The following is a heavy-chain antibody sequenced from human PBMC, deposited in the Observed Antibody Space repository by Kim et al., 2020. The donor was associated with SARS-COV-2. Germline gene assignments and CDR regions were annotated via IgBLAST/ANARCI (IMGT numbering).Heavy chain of an antibody. D-gene: IGHD3-3*01. CDR3: ACEPITGYGLDV. CDR1: GFIFSSYA. Sequence: GGSLRLSCAASGFIFSSYAMIWVRQAPGEGLEWLATIWYDGSNKYYKDSVKGRFTISRDNSKNNLYLQLKSLRARDMAVYYCACEPITGYGLDVWGQGAT. CDR2: IWYDGSNK. J-gene: IGHJ6*02. V-gene: IGHV3-33*03.